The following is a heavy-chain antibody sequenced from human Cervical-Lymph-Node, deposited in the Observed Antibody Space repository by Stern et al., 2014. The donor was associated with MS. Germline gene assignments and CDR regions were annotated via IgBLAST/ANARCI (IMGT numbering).Heavy chain of an antibody. V-gene: IGHV3-33*01. D-gene: IGHD2-15*01. J-gene: IGHJ4*02. Sequence: VQLVESRGGVVQPGRSLRLSCAASGFIFRNSGMHWVRQAPGKGLEWVAVVWQDGSNKYYADSVKGRFTISRDNSNNMVDLQMNSLRVEDMGIYYCTRDPRGYCSGGSCYQGFFDSWGRGTLVTVSS. CDR1: GFIFRNSG. CDR3: TRDPRGYCSGGSCYQGFFDS. CDR2: VWQDGSNK.